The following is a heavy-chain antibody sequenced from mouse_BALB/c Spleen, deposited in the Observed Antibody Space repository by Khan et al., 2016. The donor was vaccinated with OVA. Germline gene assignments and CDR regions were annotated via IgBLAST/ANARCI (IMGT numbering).Heavy chain of an antibody. CDR2: ISSGGHYT. V-gene: IGHV5-9-3*01. CDR1: GFTFSSFA. J-gene: IGHJ4*01. D-gene: IGHD2-2*01. CDR3: ARSLVDYYAMDY. Sequence: EVELVESGGGVVKPGGSLKLSCSASGFTFSSFAMSWVRQTPEKRLEWVATISSGGHYTFYPDSVKGRFTISRDSARNTLYLQMSSLRSEDTAMYYCARSLVDYYAMDYWGLGTSVTVSS.